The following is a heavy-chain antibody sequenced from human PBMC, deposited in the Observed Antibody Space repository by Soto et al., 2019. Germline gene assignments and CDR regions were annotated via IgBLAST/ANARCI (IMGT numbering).Heavy chain of an antibody. Sequence: GGSLRLSCAASGFTFSSYSMNWVRQAPGKGLEWVSSISSSSSYIYYADSVKGRFTISRDNAKNSLYLQMNSLRAEDTAVYYCARDFPGGVVVPAAIGWFDPWGQGTLVTVSS. V-gene: IGHV3-21*01. J-gene: IGHJ5*02. CDR1: GFTFSSYS. D-gene: IGHD2-2*01. CDR3: ARDFPGGVVVPAAIGWFDP. CDR2: ISSSSSYI.